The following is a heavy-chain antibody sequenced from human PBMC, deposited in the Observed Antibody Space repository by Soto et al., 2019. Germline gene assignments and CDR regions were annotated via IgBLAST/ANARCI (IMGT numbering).Heavy chain of an antibody. CDR2: IYYSGST. Sequence: SETLSLTCTVSGGSISSYYWSWIRQPPGKGLEWIGYIYYSGSTNYNPSLKSRVTISVDTSKNQFSLKLSSVTAADTAVYYCARSRYYYDSSGYSHYYYYGMDVWGQGTTVTVSS. D-gene: IGHD3-22*01. J-gene: IGHJ6*02. V-gene: IGHV4-59*01. CDR3: ARSRYYYDSSGYSHYYYYGMDV. CDR1: GGSISSYY.